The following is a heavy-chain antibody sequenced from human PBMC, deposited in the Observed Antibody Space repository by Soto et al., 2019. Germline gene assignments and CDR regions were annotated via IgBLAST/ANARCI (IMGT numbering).Heavy chain of an antibody. CDR2: ISGSGGST. CDR3: AKDAIGYCISTSCYSVDY. V-gene: IGHV3-23*01. D-gene: IGHD2-2*01. J-gene: IGHJ4*02. CDR1: GFTFSSYA. Sequence: GGSLRLSCAASGFTFSSYAMSWVRQAPGKGLEWVSAISGSGGSTYYADSVKGRFTISRDNSKNTLYLQMNSLRAEDTAVYYCAKDAIGYCISTSCYSVDYWGQGTLVTVS.